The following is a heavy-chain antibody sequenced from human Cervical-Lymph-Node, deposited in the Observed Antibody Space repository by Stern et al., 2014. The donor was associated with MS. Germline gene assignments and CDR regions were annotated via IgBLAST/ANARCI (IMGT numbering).Heavy chain of an antibody. CDR2: ISSRSGYI. J-gene: IGHJ6*02. CDR1: GFTFSIYS. CDR3: VRQGLASTGINYYYSGLDV. Sequence: EVQLVESGGGLVKPGGSLRLSCAGPGFTFSIYSMNWVRRAPGKGLEWVSSISSRSGYIYYAASVKGRFTISRDNAKNSVYLQINSLRAEDTAVYYCVRQGLASTGINYYYSGLDVWGQGTTVTVSS. V-gene: IGHV3-21*01. D-gene: IGHD2-8*02.